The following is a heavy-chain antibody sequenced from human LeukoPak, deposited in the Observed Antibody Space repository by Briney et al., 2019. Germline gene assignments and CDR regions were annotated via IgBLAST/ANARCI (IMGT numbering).Heavy chain of an antibody. V-gene: IGHV3-7*05. Sequence: GGSLRLSCAASGFTFSSYWMTWVGQAPGKGLEWVANIKQDGSDKYYVDSVKGRFTVSRDNAKNSLYLQMNSLRAEDTAVYYWARSLGYCSGGSCLPFDYWGQGTLVTVSS. CDR2: IKQDGSDK. D-gene: IGHD2-15*01. CDR3: ARSLGYCSGGSCLPFDY. CDR1: GFTFSSYW. J-gene: IGHJ4*02.